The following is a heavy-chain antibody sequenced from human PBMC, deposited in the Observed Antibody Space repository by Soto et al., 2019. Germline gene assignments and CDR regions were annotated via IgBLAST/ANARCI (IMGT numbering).Heavy chain of an antibody. CDR2: TYYRSKWYN. J-gene: IGHJ4*02. Sequence: PSATLSLPRALSGDSVSSNSAAWNWIRQSPSRGLEWLGRTYYRSKWYNDYAVSVKSRITINPDTSKNQFSLQLNSVTPEDTAVYYCARATGYSYGYEAYFDYWGQGTLVTVSS. CDR3: ARATGYSYGYEAYFDY. CDR1: GDSVSSNSAA. V-gene: IGHV6-1*01. D-gene: IGHD5-18*01.